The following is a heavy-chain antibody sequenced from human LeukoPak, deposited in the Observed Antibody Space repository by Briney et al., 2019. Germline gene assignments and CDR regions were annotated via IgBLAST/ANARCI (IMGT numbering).Heavy chain of an antibody. Sequence: PGGSLRLSCAASGFTFDDYAMHWVRQAPGKGLEWVSLISGDGGSTYYADSVKGRFTISRDNSENTLYLQMNSLGVEDTAVYYCAGDFDYWGQGTLVTVSS. CDR3: AGDFDY. J-gene: IGHJ4*02. CDR1: GFTFDDYA. CDR2: ISGDGGST. V-gene: IGHV3-43*02. D-gene: IGHD3-16*01.